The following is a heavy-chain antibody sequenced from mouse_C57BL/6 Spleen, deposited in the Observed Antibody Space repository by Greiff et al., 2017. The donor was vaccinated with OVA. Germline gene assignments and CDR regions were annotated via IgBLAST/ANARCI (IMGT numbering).Heavy chain of an antibody. CDR2: ISSGGDYI. CDR1: GFTFSSYA. CDR3: TRVNDYDDYFDY. V-gene: IGHV5-9-1*02. D-gene: IGHD2-4*01. J-gene: IGHJ2*01. Sequence: EVQGVESGEGLVKPGGSLKLSCAASGFTFSSYAMSWVRQTPEKRLEWVAYISSGGDYIYYADTVKGRFTISRDNARNTLYLQMSSLKSEDTAMYYCTRVNDYDDYFDYWGQGTTLTVSS.